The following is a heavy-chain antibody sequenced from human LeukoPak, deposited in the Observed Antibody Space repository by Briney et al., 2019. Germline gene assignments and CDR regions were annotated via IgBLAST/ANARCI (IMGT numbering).Heavy chain of an antibody. D-gene: IGHD3-9*01. Sequence: PSETLSLTCTVSGGSISSYYWSWIRQPPGKGLEWIGYIYYSGSTNYNPSLKSRVTISVDTSKNQFSLKLSSVTAADTAVYYCARARDYDILTGYPQNLYFDYWGQGTLVTVSS. V-gene: IGHV4-59*01. CDR1: GGSISSYY. J-gene: IGHJ4*02. CDR2: IYYSGST. CDR3: ARARDYDILTGYPQNLYFDY.